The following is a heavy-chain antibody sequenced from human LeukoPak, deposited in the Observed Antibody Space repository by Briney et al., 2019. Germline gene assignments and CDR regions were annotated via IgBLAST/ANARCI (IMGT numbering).Heavy chain of an antibody. CDR3: GRDPRLGIRGYTYGYIDY. CDR2: INTNTGNP. D-gene: IGHD5-18*01. CDR1: GYTFSSYT. V-gene: IGHV7-4-1*02. J-gene: IGHJ4*02. Sequence: GASVKVSCKISGYTFSSYTITWVRQTPGQGLEWMGWINTNTGNPTYAQDFTGRYVFSVDTSVSTAYLQISGLTADDTAVYFCGRDPRLGIRGYTYGYIDYWGQGTLVTVSS.